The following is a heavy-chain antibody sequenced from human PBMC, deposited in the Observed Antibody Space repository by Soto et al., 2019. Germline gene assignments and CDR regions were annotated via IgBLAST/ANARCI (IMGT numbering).Heavy chain of an antibody. V-gene: IGHV3-30*18. Sequence: GGSLRLSCAASGFTFSSYGMHWVRQAPGKGLEWVAVISYDGSNKYYADSVKGRFTISRDNSKNTLYLQMNSLRAEDTAVYYCAKGEYYYDSSRQFVVDYWGQGTLVTVSS. D-gene: IGHD3-22*01. CDR3: AKGEYYYDSSRQFVVDY. J-gene: IGHJ4*02. CDR2: ISYDGSNK. CDR1: GFTFSSYG.